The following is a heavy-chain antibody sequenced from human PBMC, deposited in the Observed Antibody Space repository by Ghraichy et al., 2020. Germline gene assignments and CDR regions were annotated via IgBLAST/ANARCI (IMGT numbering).Heavy chain of an antibody. V-gene: IGHV1-46*01. CDR1: GYTFTNFY. J-gene: IGHJ4*02. CDR3: ARRGGDKNFDY. CDR2: INPSGGGT. D-gene: IGHD4-23*01. Sequence: ALVKVSCKTSGYTFTNFYMHWVRQAPGQGLEWMGIINPSGGGTTYAHKFQDRVTITMDTSTSTVYMELSSLRSEDTAVYYCARRGGDKNFDYWGQGTLVTVSS.